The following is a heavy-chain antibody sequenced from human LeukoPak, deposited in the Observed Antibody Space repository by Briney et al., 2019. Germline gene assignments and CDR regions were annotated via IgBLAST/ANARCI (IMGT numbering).Heavy chain of an antibody. CDR1: GYTFTSYD. D-gene: IGHD5-24*01. CDR2: MNPNSGNT. CDR3: ARVKRWLQLQPFDY. V-gene: IGHV1-8*01. J-gene: IGHJ4*02. Sequence: ASVKVSCKASGYTFTSYDINWVRQATGQGLEWMGWMNPNSGNTGYAQKFQGRATMTRNTSISTAYMELSSLRSEDTAVYYCARVKRWLQLQPFDYWGQGTLVTVSS.